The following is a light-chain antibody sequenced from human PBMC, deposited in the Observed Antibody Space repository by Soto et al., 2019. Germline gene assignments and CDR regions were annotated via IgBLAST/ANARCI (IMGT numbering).Light chain of an antibody. CDR3: QQCFSMWT. CDR1: QSVSTY. CDR2: SAS. V-gene: IGKV1-39*01. J-gene: IGKJ1*01. Sequence: DIQMTQSPSSLSASVGVRVTITCRASQSVSTYLNWYQQKPGKAPKLLIFSASNLQSGVPSRFSGSGSGTQFTLTISSLQPDDFAIYYCQQCFSMWTFGQGTKVEIK.